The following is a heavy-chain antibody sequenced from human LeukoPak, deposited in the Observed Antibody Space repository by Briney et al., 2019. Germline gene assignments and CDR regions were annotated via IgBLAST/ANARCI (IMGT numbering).Heavy chain of an antibody. CDR1: GFTFSSYA. J-gene: IGHJ6*02. Sequence: QPGGSLRLSCAASGFTFSSYAMSWVRQAPGKGLEWVSAISGSGGSTYYADSVKGRFTISRDNSKNTLYLQMNSLRAEDTAVYYCATGYSSSWYSYYYYYSMDVWGQGTTVTVSS. V-gene: IGHV3-23*01. CDR3: ATGYSSSWYSYYYYYSMDV. CDR2: ISGSGGST. D-gene: IGHD6-13*01.